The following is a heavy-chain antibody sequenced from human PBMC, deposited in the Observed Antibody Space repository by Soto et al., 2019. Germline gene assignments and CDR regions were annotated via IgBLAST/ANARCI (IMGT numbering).Heavy chain of an antibody. CDR3: ARVGSSGWSPDY. Sequence: SETLSLTCSVSGGSISCHYWTWIRQSPGKGLEWIGYIFYSGSTNYNPSLKSRVTISVDTSKNQFSLKMSSVTAADTAVYYCARVGSSGWSPDYWGRGTLVTVSS. CDR2: IFYSGST. J-gene: IGHJ4*02. D-gene: IGHD6-19*01. V-gene: IGHV4-59*11. CDR1: GGSISCHY.